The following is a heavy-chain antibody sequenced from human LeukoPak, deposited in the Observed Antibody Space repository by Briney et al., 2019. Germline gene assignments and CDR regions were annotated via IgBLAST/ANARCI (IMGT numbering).Heavy chain of an antibody. Sequence: SETLSLTCTVSGGSISSSSYYWGWIRQPPGKGLEWIGSIYYSGSTYYNPSLKSRVTISVDTSKNQFSLKLSSVTAADTAVYYCARRSGTQDGWFDPWGQGTLVTVSS. CDR1: GGSISSSSYY. CDR3: ARRSGTQDGWFDP. CDR2: IYYSGST. J-gene: IGHJ5*02. V-gene: IGHV4-39*07. D-gene: IGHD1-26*01.